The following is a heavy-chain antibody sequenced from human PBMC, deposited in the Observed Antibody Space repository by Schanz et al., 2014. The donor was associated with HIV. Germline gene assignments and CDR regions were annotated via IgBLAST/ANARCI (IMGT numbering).Heavy chain of an antibody. V-gene: IGHV4-31*03. Sequence: QVQLQESGPRLVKPSQTLSLTCTVSGGSISGGHYSWSWIRQHPERGLEWIGYIYYSGSTNYNPSLKSRVTISVDTAKRQFSLQLSSVTAADTAVYYCARDFYHCSGGSCYYYYYGMDVWGQGTTVTVSS. CDR2: IYYSGST. J-gene: IGHJ6*02. CDR3: ARDFYHCSGGSCYYYYYGMDV. D-gene: IGHD2-15*01. CDR1: GGSISGGHYS.